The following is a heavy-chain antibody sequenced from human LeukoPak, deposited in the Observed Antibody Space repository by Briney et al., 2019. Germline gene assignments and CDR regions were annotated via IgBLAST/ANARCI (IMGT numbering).Heavy chain of an antibody. D-gene: IGHD1-14*01. Sequence: GGSLRLSCAASGFTFDDYAMHWVRQAPGKGLEWVSGISWNSGSIGYADSVKGRFTISRDNAKNSLYLQMNSLRDDDAACYYCAAEPHAFDIWGQGTMVTVSS. V-gene: IGHV3-9*01. CDR1: GFTFDDYA. CDR3: AAEPHAFDI. J-gene: IGHJ3*02. CDR2: ISWNSGSI.